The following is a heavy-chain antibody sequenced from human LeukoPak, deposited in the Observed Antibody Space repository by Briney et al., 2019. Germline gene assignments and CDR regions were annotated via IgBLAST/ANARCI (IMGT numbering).Heavy chain of an antibody. V-gene: IGHV3-48*01. CDR1: GFTFSSYS. Sequence: LPGGSLRLSCAVSGFTFSSYSMNWVRQAPGKGLEWLSYISGDSRTIYYPDSVKGRFTISRDNAKNSLYLQLISLRAEDTAVYYCARDRHSSVDYWGQGALVTVSS. CDR2: ISGDSRTI. J-gene: IGHJ4*02. CDR3: ARDRHSSVDY. D-gene: IGHD3-22*01.